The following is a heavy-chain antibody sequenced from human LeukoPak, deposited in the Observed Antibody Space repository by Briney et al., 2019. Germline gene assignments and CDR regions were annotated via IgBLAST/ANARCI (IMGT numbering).Heavy chain of an antibody. CDR3: ARDFWSGYTDYYGMDV. D-gene: IGHD3-3*01. V-gene: IGHV3-21*01. Sequence: PGGSLRLSCAASGFTFSSYSMNWVRQAPGKGLEWVSSISSSSSYIYYADSVKGRFTISRDNAKSSLYLQMNSLRAEDTAVYYCARDFWSGYTDYYGMDVWGQGTTVTVSS. CDR1: GFTFSSYS. CDR2: ISSSSSYI. J-gene: IGHJ6*02.